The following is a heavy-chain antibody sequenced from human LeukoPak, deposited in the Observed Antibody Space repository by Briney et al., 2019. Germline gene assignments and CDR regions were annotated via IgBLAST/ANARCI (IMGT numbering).Heavy chain of an antibody. CDR3: ARRPMVRGVPPYNWFDP. CDR1: GGSFSGYY. CDR2: INHSGST. Sequence: PSETLSLTCAVYGGSFSGYYWSWIRQPPGKGLEWIGEINHSGSTNYNPSLKSRVTISVDTSKNQFSLKLSSVTAADTAVYYCARRPMVRGVPPYNWFDPWGQGTLVTVSS. V-gene: IGHV4-34*01. J-gene: IGHJ5*02. D-gene: IGHD3-10*01.